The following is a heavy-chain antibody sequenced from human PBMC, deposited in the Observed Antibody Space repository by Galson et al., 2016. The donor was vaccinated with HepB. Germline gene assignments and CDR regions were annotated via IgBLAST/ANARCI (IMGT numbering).Heavy chain of an antibody. CDR2: TYYRSNWYN. J-gene: IGHJ6*02. CDR3: ARGTVRGVVRGGMDV. CDR1: GDSVSSNTAA. Sequence: CAISGDSVSSNTAAWNWIRQSPSGGLEWLGRTYYRSNWYNDYAASVRGRIVVSPDKSKNQISLNLTSVTAADTAIYYCARGTVRGVVRGGMDVWGQGTTVIVSS. D-gene: IGHD3-10*01. V-gene: IGHV6-1*01.